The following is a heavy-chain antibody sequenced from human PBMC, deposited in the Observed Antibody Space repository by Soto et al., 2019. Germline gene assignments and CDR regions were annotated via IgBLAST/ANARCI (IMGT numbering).Heavy chain of an antibody. Sequence: QVPLVQSGAEVKKPGASVKVSCKASGYTFTSYGISWVRQAPGQGLEWMGWISAYNGNTNYAQKLQGRVTMTTDTSTSTAYMELRSLRSDDTAVYYCARFPTISSITIFGVVSDYYYMDVWGKGTTVTVSS. J-gene: IGHJ6*03. CDR2: ISAYNGNT. D-gene: IGHD3-3*01. V-gene: IGHV1-18*01. CDR1: GYTFTSYG. CDR3: ARFPTISSITIFGVVSDYYYMDV.